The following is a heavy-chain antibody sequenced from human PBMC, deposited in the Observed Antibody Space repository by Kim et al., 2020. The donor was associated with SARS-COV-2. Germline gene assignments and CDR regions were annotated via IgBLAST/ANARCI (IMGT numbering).Heavy chain of an antibody. V-gene: IGHV1-18*01. J-gene: IGHJ5*02. D-gene: IGHD3-9*01. CDR1: GYTFTSYG. Sequence: ASVKVSCKASGYTFTSYGISWVRQAPGQGLEWMGWISAYNGNTNYAQKLQGRVTMTTDTSTSTAYMELRSLRSDDTAVYYCARETLLDFDWTLYNWFDPWGQGTLVTVSS. CDR2: ISAYNGNT. CDR3: ARETLLDFDWTLYNWFDP.